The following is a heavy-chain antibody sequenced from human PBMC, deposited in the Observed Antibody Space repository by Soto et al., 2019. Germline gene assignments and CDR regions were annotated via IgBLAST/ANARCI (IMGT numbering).Heavy chain of an antibody. Sequence: SETLSLTCTVSGGSISSSSYYWGWIRQPPGKGLEWIGSTYYSGSTYYNPSLKSRVTISVDTSKNQFSLKLSSVAAADTAVYYCARQRLELRDYYYYYYMDVWGKGTTVTVSS. D-gene: IGHD1-7*01. V-gene: IGHV4-39*01. J-gene: IGHJ6*03. CDR3: ARQRLELRDYYYYYYMDV. CDR2: TYYSGST. CDR1: GGSISSSSYY.